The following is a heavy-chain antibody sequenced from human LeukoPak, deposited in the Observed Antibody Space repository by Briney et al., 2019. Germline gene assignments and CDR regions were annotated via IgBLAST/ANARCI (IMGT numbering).Heavy chain of an antibody. CDR1: GYTFTSYG. V-gene: IGHV1-18*01. Sequence: GASVKVSCKASGYTFTSYGISWVRQAPGQGLEWMGWISAYNGNTNYAQKLQGRVTMTTDTSTSTAYMELRSLRSDDTAVYYCAGSLGYCTSNVCYLKYWGQGTLSPSPQ. CDR2: ISAYNGNT. CDR3: AGSLGYCTSNVCYLKY. J-gene: IGHJ4*02. D-gene: IGHD2-8*01.